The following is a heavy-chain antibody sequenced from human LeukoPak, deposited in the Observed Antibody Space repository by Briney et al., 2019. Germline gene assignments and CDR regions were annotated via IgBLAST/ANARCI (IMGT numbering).Heavy chain of an antibody. Sequence: GGSLRLSCAASGFTFTSYGTHWVRQAPGKGLEWVAVISYDGSNKYYADSVKGRSTISGDNSKNTLYLQMNSLRAEDTAVYYCAKDQDYDYVWGSYRPDYWGQGTLVTVSS. CDR2: ISYDGSNK. CDR3: AKDQDYDYVWGSYRPDY. V-gene: IGHV3-30*18. CDR1: GFTFTSYG. J-gene: IGHJ4*02. D-gene: IGHD3-16*02.